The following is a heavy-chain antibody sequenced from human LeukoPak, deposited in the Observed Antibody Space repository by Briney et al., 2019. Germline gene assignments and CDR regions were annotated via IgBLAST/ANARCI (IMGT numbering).Heavy chain of an antibody. CDR2: INHSGST. Sequence: SETLSLTCAGYGGSFSGYYWSWIRQPPGKGLEWIGEINHSGSTNYNPSLKSRVTISVDTSKNQFSLKLSSVTAADTAVYYCARGPHCSSTSCYAKNWYFDLWGRGTLVTVSS. D-gene: IGHD2-2*01. V-gene: IGHV4-34*01. CDR3: ARGPHCSSTSCYAKNWYFDL. CDR1: GGSFSGYY. J-gene: IGHJ2*01.